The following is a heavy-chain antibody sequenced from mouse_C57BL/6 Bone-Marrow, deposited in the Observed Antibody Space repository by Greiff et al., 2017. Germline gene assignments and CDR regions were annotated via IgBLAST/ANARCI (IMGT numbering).Heavy chain of an antibody. J-gene: IGHJ4*01. CDR1: GYSFTDYE. D-gene: IGHD1-1*01. CDR3: TRGTTVVALDYAMDY. Sequence: QVQLQQSGAELVRPGASVTLSCKASGYSFTDYEMHWVKQTPVPGLEWIGAIDPETGGTAYNQKFKGKAILTADKSSSTAYMELRSLTSEDYAVYYCTRGTTVVALDYAMDYWGQGTSVTVSS. V-gene: IGHV1-15*01. CDR2: IDPETGGT.